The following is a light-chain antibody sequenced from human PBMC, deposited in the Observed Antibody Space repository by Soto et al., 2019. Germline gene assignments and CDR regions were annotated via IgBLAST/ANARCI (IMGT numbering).Light chain of an antibody. CDR1: QGIISY. J-gene: IGKJ1*01. V-gene: IGKV1-8*01. Sequence: AIRMTQSPSSFSASTGDRVTITCRASQGIISYLAWYQQKPGKAPKLLIYAASTLQSGVPSRFSGSGSGTDFTLTISCLQSEDFATYYCRQYYSYPRTFSQGTKV. CDR2: AAS. CDR3: RQYYSYPRT.